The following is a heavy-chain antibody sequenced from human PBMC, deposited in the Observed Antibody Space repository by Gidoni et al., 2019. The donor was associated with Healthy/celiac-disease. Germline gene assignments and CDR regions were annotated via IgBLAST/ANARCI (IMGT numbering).Heavy chain of an antibody. J-gene: IGHJ2*01. V-gene: IGHV3-9*01. CDR1: GFTFADYS. CDR3: AKDYYDSSGYLFDL. CDR2: ISWNSGSI. Sequence: EVQLVESGGGLVQPGRSLRLSCAASGFTFADYSMHWVRKAPGKGLEWVSGISWNSGSIGYADSVKGRFTISRDNAKNSLYLQMNSLRAEDTALYYCAKDYYDSSGYLFDLWGRGTLVTVSS. D-gene: IGHD3-22*01.